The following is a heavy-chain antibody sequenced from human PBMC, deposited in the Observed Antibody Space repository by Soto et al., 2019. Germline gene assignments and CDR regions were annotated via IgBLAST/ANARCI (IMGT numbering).Heavy chain of an antibody. D-gene: IGHD1-1*01. J-gene: IGHJ6*02. Sequence: QVQLVESGGGVVQPGRSLRLSCAASGFTFSNNAMDWVRQAPGKGLEWVAVISYDGSNKYIAESVKGRFTISRDNSKNTLFLQMNSLGAEDKPVYYCARATTMSAFSAMDVWGQGTTVTVSS. CDR2: ISYDGSNK. CDR1: GFTFSNNA. CDR3: ARATTMSAFSAMDV. V-gene: IGHV3-30-3*01.